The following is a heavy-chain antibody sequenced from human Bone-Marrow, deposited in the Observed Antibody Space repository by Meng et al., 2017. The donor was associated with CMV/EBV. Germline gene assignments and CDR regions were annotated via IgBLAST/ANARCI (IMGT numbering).Heavy chain of an antibody. CDR1: GGSISSSSW. V-gene: IGHV4-4*02. D-gene: IGHD6-13*01. Sequence: SGGSISSSSWWSWVRQPPGKGLEWIGEIYHSGSTNYNPSLKSRVTISVDKSKNQFSLKLSSVTAADTAVYYCARAAAAGPAEYFQHWGQGTLVTVSS. J-gene: IGHJ1*01. CDR2: IYHSGST. CDR3: ARAAAAGPAEYFQH.